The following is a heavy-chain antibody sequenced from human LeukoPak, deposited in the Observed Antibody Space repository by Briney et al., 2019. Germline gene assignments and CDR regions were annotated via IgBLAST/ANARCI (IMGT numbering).Heavy chain of an antibody. J-gene: IGHJ4*02. D-gene: IGHD3-10*01. V-gene: IGHV3-9*01. CDR3: AKDIYGSGRYYFDY. Sequence: PGRSLRLSCAASGFTFDDYAMHWVRQAPGKGLEWVSGISWNSGSIGYADSVKGRFTIPRDNAKNSLYLQMNSLRAEDTALYYCAKDIYGSGRYYFDYWGQGTLVTVSS. CDR1: GFTFDDYA. CDR2: ISWNSGSI.